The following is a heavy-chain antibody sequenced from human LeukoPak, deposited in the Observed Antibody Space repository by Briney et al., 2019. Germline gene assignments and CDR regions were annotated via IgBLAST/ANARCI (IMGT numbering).Heavy chain of an antibody. CDR3: ASLVVPAAGGKYYFDY. CDR2: IYYSGST. Sequence: PSQTLSLTCTVSGGSISSGGYYWSWIRQHPGKGLEWIGYIYYSGSTNYNPPLKSRVTISVDTSKNQFSLKLSSVTAADTAVYYCASLVVPAAGGKYYFDYWGQGTLVTVSS. J-gene: IGHJ4*02. CDR1: GGSISSGGYY. D-gene: IGHD2-2*01. V-gene: IGHV4-31*03.